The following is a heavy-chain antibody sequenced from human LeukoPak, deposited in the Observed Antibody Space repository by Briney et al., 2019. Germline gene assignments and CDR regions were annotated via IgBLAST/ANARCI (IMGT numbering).Heavy chain of an antibody. J-gene: IGHJ4*02. Sequence: GASVKVSCKASGYTFTSYAMHWVRQAPGQRLEWMGWINAGNGNTKYSQEFQGRVTITRDTSASTAYMELSSLRSEDMAVYYCARDGGYYDSSGYPDYWGQGTLVTVSS. CDR1: GYTFTSYA. CDR3: ARDGGYYDSSGYPDY. D-gene: IGHD3-22*01. CDR2: INAGNGNT. V-gene: IGHV1-3*03.